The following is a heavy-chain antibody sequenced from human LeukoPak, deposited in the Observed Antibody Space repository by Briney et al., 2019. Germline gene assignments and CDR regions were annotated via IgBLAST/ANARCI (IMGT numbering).Heavy chain of an antibody. CDR3: AREGAGHYDILTGYYCFDY. J-gene: IGHJ4*02. CDR1: GGTFSSYA. D-gene: IGHD3-9*01. Sequence: GSSVKVSCKASGGTFSSYAISWVRQAPGQGLEWMGGIIPIFGTANYSQKFQGRVTITADESTSTAYMELSSLRSEDTAVYYCAREGAGHYDILTGYYCFDYWGQGTLVTVSS. CDR2: IIPIFGTA. V-gene: IGHV1-69*01.